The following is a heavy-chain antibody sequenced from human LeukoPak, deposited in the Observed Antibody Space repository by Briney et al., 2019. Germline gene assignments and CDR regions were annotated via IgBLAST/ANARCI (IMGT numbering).Heavy chain of an antibody. CDR1: GGTFSSYA. CDR2: IIPIFGTA. J-gene: IGHJ4*02. D-gene: IGHD7-27*01. CDR3: ARSWGHPWDFDY. V-gene: IGHV1-69*13. Sequence: SVKVSCKASGGTFSSYAISWVRQAPGQGLEWMGGIIPIFGTANYAQKFQGRVTITADESTSTAYMELSSLRSEDTAVYYCARSWGHPWDFDYWGQGTLVTVSS.